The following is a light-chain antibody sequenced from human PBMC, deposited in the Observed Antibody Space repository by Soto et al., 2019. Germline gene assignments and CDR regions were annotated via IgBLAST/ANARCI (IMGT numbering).Light chain of an antibody. Sequence: DIQMTQSPSTLSASVGDRVTITCRASQTISSWLAWYQQRPGKAPNLLIYKASTLQSGVPSRFSGSGSGTEFSLTISSLQPDDFAPYYCQQYNTYPLTFGGGTTVEIK. V-gene: IGKV1-5*03. CDR2: KAS. CDR3: QQYNTYPLT. CDR1: QTISSW. J-gene: IGKJ4*01.